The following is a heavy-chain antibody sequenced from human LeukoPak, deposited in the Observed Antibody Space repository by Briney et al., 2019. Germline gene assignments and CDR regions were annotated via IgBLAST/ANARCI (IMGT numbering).Heavy chain of an antibody. V-gene: IGHV1-46*01. CDR1: GYTFTSYY. CDR3: ARDWVDSSGYYSDFDY. CDR2: INPRGGST. J-gene: IGHJ4*02. Sequence: GASVKVSCKASGYTFTSYYMHWVRQAPGQGLEWMGIINPRGGSTSYAQKFQGRVTMTRDTSTSTVYMELSSLRSEDTAVYYCARDWVDSSGYYSDFDYWGQGTLVTVSS. D-gene: IGHD3-22*01.